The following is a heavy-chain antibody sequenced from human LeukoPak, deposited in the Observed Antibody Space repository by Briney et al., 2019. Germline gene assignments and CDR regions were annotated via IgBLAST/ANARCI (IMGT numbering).Heavy chain of an antibody. V-gene: IGHV3-48*01. D-gene: IGHD3-10*01. Sequence: PGGSLRLSCAASGFTFSNYTMNWVRQPPGKGLEWVSNIGTSSTTIYYADSVKGRFTISRDNAKNSLYLQMNSLRADDTAVYYCATAYYYGSGSYYGSDLDYWGQGTLVTVSS. CDR1: GFTFSNYT. J-gene: IGHJ4*02. CDR3: ATAYYYGSGSYYGSDLDY. CDR2: IGTSSTTI.